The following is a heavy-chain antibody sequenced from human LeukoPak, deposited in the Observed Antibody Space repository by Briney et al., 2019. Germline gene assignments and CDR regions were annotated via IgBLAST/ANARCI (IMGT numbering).Heavy chain of an antibody. D-gene: IGHD3-22*01. CDR2: INPNSGGT. CDR1: GYTFTGYY. V-gene: IGHV1-2*02. J-gene: IGHJ4*02. CDR3: ARDGSYDSSGYYNY. Sequence: VASVKVSCKASGYTFTGYYMHWVRQAPGQGLEWMGWINPNSGGTNYAQKFQGRVTMTRDTSISTAYMELSRLRSDDTAVYYCARDGSYDSSGYYNYWGQGTLVTVSS.